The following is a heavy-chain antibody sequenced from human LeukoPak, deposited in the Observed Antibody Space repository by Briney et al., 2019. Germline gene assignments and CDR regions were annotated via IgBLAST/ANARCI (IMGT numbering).Heavy chain of an antibody. CDR2: IYYTGST. V-gene: IGHV4-59*01. Sequence: PSETLSLTCTVSGGSISNYYWSWFRQPPGKGLEWIGYIYYTGSTNYNPSLKSRVTISVDTSKNQFSLKVTSVTAADTAMFYCAREAYGSGSYYDIWGQGTMVTVSS. D-gene: IGHD3-10*01. CDR3: AREAYGSGSYYDI. J-gene: IGHJ3*02. CDR1: GGSISNYY.